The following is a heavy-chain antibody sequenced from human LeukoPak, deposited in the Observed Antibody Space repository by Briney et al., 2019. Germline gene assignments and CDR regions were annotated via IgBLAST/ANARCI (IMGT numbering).Heavy chain of an antibody. CDR3: TRDRSALDT. V-gene: IGHV4-59*01. Sequence: SETLSLTCTVSGASISSYFWTWIRQSPGKGLEWIGYISNIGSINYNPSLKSRVTISGDTSKNQFSLKLSSVTAADTAVYYCTRDRSALDTWGQGTMVTVSS. CDR2: ISNIGSI. J-gene: IGHJ3*02. CDR1: GASISSYF.